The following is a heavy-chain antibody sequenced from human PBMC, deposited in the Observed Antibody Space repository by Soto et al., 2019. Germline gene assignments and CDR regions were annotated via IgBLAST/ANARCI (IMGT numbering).Heavy chain of an antibody. CDR1: GYSISSGYY. CDR2: IYHSGST. V-gene: IGHV4-38-2*02. CDR3: ARVCGSYEDWFDP. D-gene: IGHD1-26*01. J-gene: IGHJ5*02. Sequence: SETLSLTCTVSGYSISSGYYWGWIRQPPGKGLEWIGSIYHSGSTYYNPSLKSRVTISVDTSKNQFSLKLSSVTAADTAVYYCARVCGSYEDWFDPWGQGTLVTVSS.